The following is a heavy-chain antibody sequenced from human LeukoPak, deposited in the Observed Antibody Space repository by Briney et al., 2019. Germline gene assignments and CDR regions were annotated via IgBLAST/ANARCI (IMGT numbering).Heavy chain of an antibody. Sequence: PSETLSLTCAVSGGSISSGGYSWSWIRQPPGKGLEWIGYIYHSGSTYYNPSLKSRVTISVDRSKNQFSLKLSSVTAADTAVYYCARDRPIAAAGTTYFDYWGQGTLVTVSS. CDR2: IYHSGST. CDR1: GGSISSGGYS. D-gene: IGHD6-13*01. V-gene: IGHV4-30-2*01. J-gene: IGHJ4*02. CDR3: ARDRPIAAAGTTYFDY.